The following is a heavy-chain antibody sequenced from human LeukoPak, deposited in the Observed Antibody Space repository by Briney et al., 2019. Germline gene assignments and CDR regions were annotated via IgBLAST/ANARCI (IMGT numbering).Heavy chain of an antibody. CDR1: AYPLTNHY. Sequence: SETLSLTCAVYAYPLTNHYWIWIRQPPGKGLEWIGEIHHSGGTNYNPSLKSRVTISVDTSKNQFFLKLTSVTAADTAVYYCARGPAAIHPWGQGTLVTVSS. V-gene: IGHV4-34*01. D-gene: IGHD2-2*01. CDR2: IHHSGGT. CDR3: ARGPAAIHP. J-gene: IGHJ5*02.